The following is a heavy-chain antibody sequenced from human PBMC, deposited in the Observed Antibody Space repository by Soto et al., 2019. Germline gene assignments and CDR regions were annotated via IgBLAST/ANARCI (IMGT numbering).Heavy chain of an antibody. Sequence: SETLSLTCAVYGGSFSGYYWSWIRQPPGKGLEWIGEINHSGSTNYNPSLKSRVTISVDTSKNQFSLKLSSVTAADTAVYYCARGRVYGDYAVYWGQGTLVTVSS. J-gene: IGHJ4*02. V-gene: IGHV4-34*01. CDR2: INHSGST. CDR3: ARGRVYGDYAVY. CDR1: GGSFSGYY. D-gene: IGHD4-17*01.